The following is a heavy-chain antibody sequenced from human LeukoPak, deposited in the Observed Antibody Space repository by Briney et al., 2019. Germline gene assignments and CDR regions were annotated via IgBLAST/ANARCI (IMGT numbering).Heavy chain of an antibody. D-gene: IGHD3-3*01. CDR1: GYTFTSYA. Sequence: ASVKVSCKASGYTFTSYAMHWVRQAPGQRLEWMGWINAGNGNTKYSQEFQGRVTITRDTSASTAYMELSSLRSEDMAVYYCARGEYYDFWSGYYENFDYWGQGTLVTVSS. CDR2: INAGNGNT. CDR3: ARGEYYDFWSGYYENFDY. J-gene: IGHJ4*02. V-gene: IGHV1-3*03.